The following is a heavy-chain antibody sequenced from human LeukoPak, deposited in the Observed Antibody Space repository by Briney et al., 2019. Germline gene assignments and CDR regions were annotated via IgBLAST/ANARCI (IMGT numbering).Heavy chain of an antibody. J-gene: IGHJ5*02. CDR1: GGSINSYY. Sequence: PSETLSLTCTVSGGSINSYYWSWIRQPAGKGLEWIGRIYTSGSTNYNPSLKSRVTMSVDTSKNEFSLNLSSVTAVDTAVYYCARGRSLTNWFDPWGQGTLVTVSS. CDR2: IYTSGST. D-gene: IGHD1-26*01. CDR3: ARGRSLTNWFDP. V-gene: IGHV4-4*07.